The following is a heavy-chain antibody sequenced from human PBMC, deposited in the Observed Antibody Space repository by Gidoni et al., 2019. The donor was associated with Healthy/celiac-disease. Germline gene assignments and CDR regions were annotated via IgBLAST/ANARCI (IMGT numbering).Heavy chain of an antibody. Sequence: QVQLQQWGAGLLQPSETLSLTCAVYGRSFSGYYGSWIRQPPGKGLEWIGEITHRGSTNYNPSLKSRVTISVDTSKNQFSLKLSSVTAADTAVYYCARGGDSSGYWGAPFDYWGQGTLVTVSS. CDR1: GRSFSGYY. V-gene: IGHV4-34*01. D-gene: IGHD3-22*01. CDR2: ITHRGST. CDR3: ARGGDSSGYWGAPFDY. J-gene: IGHJ4*02.